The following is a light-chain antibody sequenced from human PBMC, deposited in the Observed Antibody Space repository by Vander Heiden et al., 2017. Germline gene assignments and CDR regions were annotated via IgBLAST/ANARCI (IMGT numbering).Light chain of an antibody. CDR2: DTS. CDR1: QSVSTY. J-gene: IGKJ3*01. V-gene: IGKV3-11*01. Sequence: EIVLTQSPATLSLFPGERATLSCRASQSVSTYLAWYQQKPGQAPRLLIYDTSNRATGIPARFSGSGSGTDFTLTISSREPEDFAVYYCQQRSNWPPFTFGHGTKVDIK. CDR3: QQRSNWPPFT.